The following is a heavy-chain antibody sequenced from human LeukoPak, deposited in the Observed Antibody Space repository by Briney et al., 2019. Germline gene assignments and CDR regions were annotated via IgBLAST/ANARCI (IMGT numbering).Heavy chain of an antibody. D-gene: IGHD1-26*01. V-gene: IGHV3-20*01. Sequence: PGGSLRLSCAASGFTFDDYGMSWVRQAPGKGLEWVSGINWNGGRAGHADSVKGRFTISRDNAKNSLFLQMNSLRAEDTALYCARDRGGSYMYFQHWGQGTLVTVSS. J-gene: IGHJ1*01. CDR3: ARDRGGSYMYFQH. CDR2: INWNGGRA. CDR1: GFTFDDYG.